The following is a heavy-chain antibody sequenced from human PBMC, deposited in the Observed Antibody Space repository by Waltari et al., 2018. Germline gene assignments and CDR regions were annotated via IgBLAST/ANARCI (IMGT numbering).Heavy chain of an antibody. CDR3: ARGHYYDAGGLFDY. CDR2: INWNGGST. CDR1: GFTFDDYG. D-gene: IGHD3-10*01. J-gene: IGHJ4*02. Sequence: EVQLVEYGGGVVRPGGSLRPPCAGSGFTFDDYGISWVRQAPGKGLEWVSGINWNGGSTGYADSVKGRFTISRDNAKNSLYLQMNSLRAEDTALYHCARGHYYDAGGLFDYWGQGTLVTVSS. V-gene: IGHV3-20*01.